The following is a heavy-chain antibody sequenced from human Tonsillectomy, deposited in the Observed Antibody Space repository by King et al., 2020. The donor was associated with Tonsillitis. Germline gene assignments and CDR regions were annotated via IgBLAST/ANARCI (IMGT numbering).Heavy chain of an antibody. V-gene: IGHV3-7*01. CDR3: ARDGVTVYRNKNNWFDP. D-gene: IGHD1-14*01. J-gene: IGHJ5*02. CDR2: IKEDGSEK. Sequence: VQLVESGGGLVQPGGSLRLSCAASGFTFSDYWMTWVRQAPGKGLEWVANIKEDGSEKSYVDSVKGRFTISRDNAKNSLYLQMNSLRAEDTAVYYCARDGVTVYRNKNNWFDPWGQGTLVTVSS. CDR1: GFTFSDYW.